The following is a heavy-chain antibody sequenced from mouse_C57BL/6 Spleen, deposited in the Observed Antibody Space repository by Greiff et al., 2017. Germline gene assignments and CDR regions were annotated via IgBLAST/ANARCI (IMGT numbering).Heavy chain of an antibody. CDR3: ARNPPMGSYAMDY. CDR2: INPSNGGT. J-gene: IGHJ4*01. V-gene: IGHV1-53*01. D-gene: IGHD1-1*02. Sequence: QVQLQQPGTELVKPGASVKLSCKASGYTFTSYWMHWVKQRPGQGLEWIGNINPSNGGTNYNEKFKSKATLTVDKSASTAYMQLSSLTSEDSAVYYCARNPPMGSYAMDYWGQGTSVTVSS. CDR1: GYTFTSYW.